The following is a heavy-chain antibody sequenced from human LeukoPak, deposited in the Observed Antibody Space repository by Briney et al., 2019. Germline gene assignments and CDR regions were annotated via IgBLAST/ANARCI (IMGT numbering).Heavy chain of an antibody. Sequence: SETLSLTCTVSGGSISSYYWSWIRQPPGKGLKWIGYIYYSGSTNYNPSLKSRVTISVDTSKNQFSLKLNSVTAADTAVYYCARDGGRGYSYGSDTFHIWGQGSMVTVSS. D-gene: IGHD5-18*01. CDR1: GGSISSYY. J-gene: IGHJ3*02. CDR3: ARDGGRGYSYGSDTFHI. V-gene: IGHV4-59*01. CDR2: IYYSGST.